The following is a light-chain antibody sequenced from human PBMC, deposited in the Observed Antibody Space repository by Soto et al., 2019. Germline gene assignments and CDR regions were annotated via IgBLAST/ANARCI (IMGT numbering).Light chain of an antibody. V-gene: IGKV3-11*01. J-gene: IGKJ5*01. Sequence: EVVLTQSPVTLSLAPGERATLSCRASQSVRGYLAWYQQKPGQAPRLLIYDVSNKATGIPARFSGSGSGTDFTLTISSLEPEDFEIYYCQQRNYWQVTFGQGTRLEIK. CDR1: QSVRGY. CDR3: QQRNYWQVT. CDR2: DVS.